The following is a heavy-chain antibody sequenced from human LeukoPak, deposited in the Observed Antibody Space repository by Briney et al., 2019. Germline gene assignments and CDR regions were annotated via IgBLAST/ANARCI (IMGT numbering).Heavy chain of an antibody. V-gene: IGHV3-7*01. CDR1: GFTFSSYS. Sequence: GGSLRLSCAASGFTFSSYSMNWVRQAPGKGLEWVANIKQDGSEKYYVDSVKGRFTISRDNAKNSLYLQMNSLRAEDTAVYYCARVDSSGYYEYFQHWGQGTLVTVSS. J-gene: IGHJ1*01. D-gene: IGHD3-22*01. CDR3: ARVDSSGYYEYFQH. CDR2: IKQDGSEK.